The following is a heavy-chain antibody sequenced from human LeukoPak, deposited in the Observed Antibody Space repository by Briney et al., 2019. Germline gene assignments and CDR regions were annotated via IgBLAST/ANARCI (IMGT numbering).Heavy chain of an antibody. Sequence: SETLSLTCTVSGYSISSGYYWGWIRQPPRKGLEWIGSIHHSGSTYYNPSLKSRVTISVDTSRNQFSLNLSSVTAADTAVYFCARADRNWNYFDYWGQGTLVTVSS. CDR1: GYSISSGYY. CDR3: ARADRNWNYFDY. V-gene: IGHV4-38-2*02. CDR2: IHHSGST. J-gene: IGHJ4*02. D-gene: IGHD1-20*01.